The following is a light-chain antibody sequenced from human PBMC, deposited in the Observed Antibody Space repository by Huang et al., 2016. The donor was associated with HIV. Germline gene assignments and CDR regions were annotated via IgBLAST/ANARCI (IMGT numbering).Light chain of an antibody. CDR1: QSVSSN. J-gene: IGKJ2*01. CDR3: QHYANWPWFT. V-gene: IGKV3-15*01. Sequence: EIVLTQSPATLSVSPGERATLSCRASQSVSSNLAWYQQKPGQAPRLLIYGASTRATGIPARFSGSGSGTEFTLTINSLQSEDFAVYYCQHYANWPWFTFGQGTKL. CDR2: GAS.